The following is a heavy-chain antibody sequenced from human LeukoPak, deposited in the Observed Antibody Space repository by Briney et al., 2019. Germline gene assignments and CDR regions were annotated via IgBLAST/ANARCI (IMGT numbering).Heavy chain of an antibody. J-gene: IGHJ4*02. Sequence: GGSLRLSCAASGFTFISYWMHWVRQAPGKGLVWVSRINSDGSTTSYAASVKGRFTISRDTAKNKLYLQMNSLRAEDTAVYYCARGHHYYDSSAYYYWGQGTLVTVSS. CDR3: ARGHHYYDSSAYYY. V-gene: IGHV3-74*01. CDR2: INSDGSTT. D-gene: IGHD3-22*01. CDR1: GFTFISYW.